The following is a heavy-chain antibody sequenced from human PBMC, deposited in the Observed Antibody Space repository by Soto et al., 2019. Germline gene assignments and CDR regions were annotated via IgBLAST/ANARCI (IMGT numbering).Heavy chain of an antibody. J-gene: IGHJ6*02. CDR2: IYYSGST. D-gene: IGHD3-10*01. V-gene: IGHV4-59*12. CDR1: GGSISSYY. CDR3: ARVSGNYYYGMDV. Sequence: SETLSLTCTVSGGSISSYYWSWIRQPPGKGLEWIGYIYYSGSTNYNPSLKSRVTISVDKSKNQFSLKLSSVTAADTAVYYCARVSGNYYYGMDVWGQGTTVTVSS.